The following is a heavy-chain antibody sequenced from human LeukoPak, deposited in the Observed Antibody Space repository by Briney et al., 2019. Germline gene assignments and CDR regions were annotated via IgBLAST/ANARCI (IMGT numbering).Heavy chain of an antibody. V-gene: IGHV3-23*01. CDR1: GFTFTNYA. J-gene: IGHJ4*02. CDR2: ISGSGGST. D-gene: IGHD3-22*01. CDR3: ARRDYYYCFDY. Sequence: GGSLRLSCAASGFTFTNYAMSWVRQAPGKGLEWVSVISGSGGSTYYADSVKGRFTISRDNSKNTLYLQMNSLRAKDTAVYYFARRDYYYCFDYWGQGTLVTVSS.